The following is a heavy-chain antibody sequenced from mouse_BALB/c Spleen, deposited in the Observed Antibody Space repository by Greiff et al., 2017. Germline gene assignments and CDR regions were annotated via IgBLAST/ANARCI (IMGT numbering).Heavy chain of an antibody. V-gene: IGHV5-12-1*01. CDR2: ISSGGGST. CDR1: GFAFSSYD. D-gene: IGHD2-2*01. J-gene: IGHJ2*01. Sequence: EVKLMESGGGLVKPGGSLKLSCAASGFAFSSYDMSWVRQTPEKRLEWVAYISSGGGSTYYPDTVKGRFTISRDNAKNTLYLQMSSLKSEDTAMYYCARPGWGYDAYFDYWGQGTTLTVSS. CDR3: ARPGWGYDAYFDY.